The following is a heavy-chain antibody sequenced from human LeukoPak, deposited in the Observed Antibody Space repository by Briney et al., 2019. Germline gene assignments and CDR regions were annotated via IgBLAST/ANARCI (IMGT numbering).Heavy chain of an antibody. CDR1: GFTVSGNY. CDR2: ILRGGNT. J-gene: IGHJ4*02. Sequence: PGGSLRLSCAASGFTVSGNYMSWVRQAPGKGLEWLSVILRGGNTYYADSVKGRFTISRDSSKNTVFLQMDSLRAEDTAVYYCARDPGYGLGVDYGDYWGQGTLVTVSS. D-gene: IGHD3-10*01. CDR3: ARDPGYGLGVDYGDY. V-gene: IGHV3-66*01.